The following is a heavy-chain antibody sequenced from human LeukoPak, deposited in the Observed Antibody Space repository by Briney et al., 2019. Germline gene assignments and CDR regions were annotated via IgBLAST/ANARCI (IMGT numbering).Heavy chain of an antibody. CDR3: AKGTGGTSNCYDS. J-gene: IGHJ4*02. CDR2: ISFTASST. CDR1: GFTFSSYG. Sequence: TGGSLRCSCAASGFTFSSYGLAWVRQTPGKGLEWFSAISFTASSTYYADFVKGRFAISRDNSRNMLYLQMNSLRVDDTAVYYCAKGTGGTSNCYDSWGQGTLVTVSS. D-gene: IGHD1-7*01. V-gene: IGHV3-23*01.